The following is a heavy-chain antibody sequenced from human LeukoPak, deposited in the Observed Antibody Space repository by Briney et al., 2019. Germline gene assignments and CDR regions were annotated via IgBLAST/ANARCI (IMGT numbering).Heavy chain of an antibody. Sequence: GGSLRLSCAASGFTFSSYAMHWVRQAPGKGLEWVAVISYDGSNKYYADSVKGRFTISRDNSKNTLFLQINSLRPEDTAVYYCARVDGLDAFDIWGQGTLVTVSS. D-gene: IGHD5-24*01. CDR2: ISYDGSNK. V-gene: IGHV3-30*04. CDR3: ARVDGLDAFDI. CDR1: GFTFSSYA. J-gene: IGHJ3*02.